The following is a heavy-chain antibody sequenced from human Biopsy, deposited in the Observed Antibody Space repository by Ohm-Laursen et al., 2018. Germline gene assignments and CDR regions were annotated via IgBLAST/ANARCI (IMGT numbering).Heavy chain of an antibody. Sequence: SQTLSLTCTVSGASITEYYWSWLGQPTGKGLEWIGRVYYSVMTYYNPSLQRRVTISVDTSRNQVPLTQSSVTAAHTAVYYCARDSGILNCGNFRCYHYYGMDVWGQGTRVTVSS. CDR1: GASITEYY. CDR3: ARDSGILNCGNFRCYHYYGMDV. V-gene: IGHV4-59*01. CDR2: VYYSVMT. D-gene: IGHD6-25*01. J-gene: IGHJ6*02.